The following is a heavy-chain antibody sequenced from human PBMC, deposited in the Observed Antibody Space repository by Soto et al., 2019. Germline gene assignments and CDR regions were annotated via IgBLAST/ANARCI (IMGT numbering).Heavy chain of an antibody. Sequence: EVQLLESGGGLVQPGGSLRLSCAASRFTFTSYAMSWVRQAPGKGLEWVSAISGSGANTYYADSVKGRFTISRDNSKNTLYLQMNILRAEDTAVYYCAKDRGYYYDCSGYYYYYGMDVWGQGTTVTVSS. V-gene: IGHV3-23*01. CDR2: ISGSGANT. CDR1: RFTFTSYA. J-gene: IGHJ6*02. CDR3: AKDRGYYYDCSGYYYYYGMDV. D-gene: IGHD3-22*01.